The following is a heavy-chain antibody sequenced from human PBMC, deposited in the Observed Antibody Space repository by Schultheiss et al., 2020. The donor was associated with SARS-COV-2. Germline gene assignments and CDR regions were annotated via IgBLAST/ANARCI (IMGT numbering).Heavy chain of an antibody. CDR1: GFTFSSYA. V-gene: IGHV3-30-3*01. CDR3: ARELDDILTGYLYGMDV. D-gene: IGHD3-9*01. CDR2: ISYDGSSK. J-gene: IGHJ6*02. Sequence: GGSLRLSCAASGFTFSSYAMHWVRQAPGKGLEWVAVISYDGSSKYYADSVKGRFTISRDNSKNTLYLQMNSLRAEDTAVYYCARELDDILTGYLYGMDVWGQGTTVTVSS.